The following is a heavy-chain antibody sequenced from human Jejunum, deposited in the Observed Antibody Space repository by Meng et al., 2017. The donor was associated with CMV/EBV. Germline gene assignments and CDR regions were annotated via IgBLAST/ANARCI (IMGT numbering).Heavy chain of an antibody. D-gene: IGHD6-13*01. CDR3: ARVPAELGSSSSSYYFDS. CDR1: SLF. CDR2: VYYDGGST. J-gene: IGHJ4*02. Sequence: SLFWTWIRRPPGKGLEWLGYVYYDGGSTNYNPSLKGRVTISVDSPENQFSLKLTSVTAADTAVYYCARVPAELGSSSSSYYFDSWGQGTLVTVSS. V-gene: IGHV4-59*01.